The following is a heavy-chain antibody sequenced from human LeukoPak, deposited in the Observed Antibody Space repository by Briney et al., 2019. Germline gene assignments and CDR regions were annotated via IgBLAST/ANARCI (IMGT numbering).Heavy chain of an antibody. J-gene: IGHJ3*02. Sequence: ASVKVSCKASGYTFTGYYMHWVRQAPGQGLEWMGWINPNSGGTNYAQKFQGRVTMTRDTSISTAYMELSRLRSDDTAVYYCAREAYCSGGSCYQRDAFDIWGQGTMVTVSS. CDR1: GYTFTGYY. CDR2: INPNSGGT. D-gene: IGHD2-15*01. V-gene: IGHV1-2*02. CDR3: AREAYCSGGSCYQRDAFDI.